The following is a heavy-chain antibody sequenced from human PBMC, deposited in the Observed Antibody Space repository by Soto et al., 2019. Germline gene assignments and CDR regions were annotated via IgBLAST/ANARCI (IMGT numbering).Heavy chain of an antibody. D-gene: IGHD3-22*01. V-gene: IGHV4-4*07. CDR1: GGSISGYF. J-gene: IGHJ3*02. CDR3: ARAYDSNGNHAFAI. Sequence: PSETLSLTCTVSGGSISGYFWSWIRQPAGKGLDWIGRIYSSGSTNYNPSLNSRITMSVDTSKNQFSLKLSSVSAADTAVYYCARAYDSNGNHAFAIWGQGTLVTVSS. CDR2: IYSSGST.